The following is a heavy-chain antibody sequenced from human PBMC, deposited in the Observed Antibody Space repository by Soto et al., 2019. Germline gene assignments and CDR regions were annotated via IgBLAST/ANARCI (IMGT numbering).Heavy chain of an antibody. Sequence: XGSLTLSCAASGFTFSSYAMSWVRQAPGRGLEWVSSLIRRARATYYADSVRGRFTVSSDDSRNTLYLQMSSLRAEDTALYYCTKDGEAASAAPSYWGQGTLVTVSS. CDR1: GFTFSSYA. CDR2: LIRRARAT. D-gene: IGHD6-13*01. CDR3: TKDGEAASAAPSY. J-gene: IGHJ4*02. V-gene: IGHV3-23*01.